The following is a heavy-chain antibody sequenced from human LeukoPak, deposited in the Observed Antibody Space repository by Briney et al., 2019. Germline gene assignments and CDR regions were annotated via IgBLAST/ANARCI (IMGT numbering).Heavy chain of an antibody. CDR1: GYTFTSFD. V-gene: IGHV1-8*01. J-gene: IGHJ4*02. D-gene: IGHD5-24*01. Sequence: ASVKVSCKASGYTFTSFDINWVRHAAGQRPEFMGWMNPNNGNAGYAPKFQGRITMTRDTSESTAYLEVTSLTSDDTAMYFCARHAVNDGYSRHNDYWGQGTLVTVSS. CDR2: MNPNNGNA. CDR3: ARHAVNDGYSRHNDY.